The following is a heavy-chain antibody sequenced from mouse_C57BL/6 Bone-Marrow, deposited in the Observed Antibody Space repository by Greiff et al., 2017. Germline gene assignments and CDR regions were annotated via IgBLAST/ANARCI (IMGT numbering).Heavy chain of an antibody. Sequence: QVHVKQPGAELVMPGASVKLSCKASGYTFTSYWMHWVKQRPGQGLEWIGEIDPSDSYTNYNQKFKGKSTLTVDKSSSTAYMQLSSLTSEDSAVYYCAREDYWGGEGFDYWGQGTTLTVSS. CDR1: GYTFTSYW. CDR2: IDPSDSYT. V-gene: IGHV1-69*01. J-gene: IGHJ2*01. D-gene: IGHD2-13*01. CDR3: AREDYWGGEGFDY.